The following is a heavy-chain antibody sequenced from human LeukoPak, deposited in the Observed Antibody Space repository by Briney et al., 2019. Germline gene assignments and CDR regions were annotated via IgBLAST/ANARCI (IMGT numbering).Heavy chain of an antibody. CDR3: GADLTMVRGVPRWFDP. V-gene: IGHV1-69*13. CDR2: IIPIFGTA. CDR1: GGTFSSYA. J-gene: IGHJ5*02. Sequence: ASVKVSCKASGGTFSSYAISWVRQAPGQGLEWMGGIIPIFGTANYAQKFQGRVTITADESTSTAHMELSSLRSEDTAVYYCGADLTMVRGVPRWFDPWGQGTLVTVSS. D-gene: IGHD3-10*01.